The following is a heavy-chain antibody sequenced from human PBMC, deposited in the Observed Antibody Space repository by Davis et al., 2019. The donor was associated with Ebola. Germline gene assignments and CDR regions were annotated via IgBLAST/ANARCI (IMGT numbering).Heavy chain of an antibody. V-gene: IGHV1-46*02. CDR1: GYTFNISY. J-gene: IGHJ4*02. Sequence: AASVKVSCKASGYTFNISYMYWVRQAPGQGLEWMGIINPSVGTTSYAQKFQGRVTMTRDTSTSTVYMELISLRSEETAVYYCASPGKAAGAPRYWGQGTLVTVSS. CDR2: INPSVGTT. D-gene: IGHD6-13*01. CDR3: ASPGKAAGAPRY.